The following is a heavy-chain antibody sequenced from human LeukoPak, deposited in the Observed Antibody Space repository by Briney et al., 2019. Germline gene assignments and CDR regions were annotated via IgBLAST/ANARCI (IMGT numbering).Heavy chain of an antibody. V-gene: IGHV3-33*01. J-gene: IGHJ6*02. CDR2: IWYDGSNK. Sequence: GGSLRLSCTASGFTFSSYGMHWVRQAPGKGLEWVAVIWYDGSNKYYADSVEGRFTISRDNSKNTLYLQMNSLRAEDSGVYFCARDRDYLPRGYYYAVDVWGQGTTVTVSS. CDR3: ARDRDYLPRGYYYAVDV. CDR1: GFTFSSYG. D-gene: IGHD4/OR15-4a*01.